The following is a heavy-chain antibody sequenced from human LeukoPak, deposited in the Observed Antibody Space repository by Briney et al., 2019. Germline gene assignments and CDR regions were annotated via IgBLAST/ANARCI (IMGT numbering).Heavy chain of an antibody. Sequence: GGSLRLSCAASGFTFSSYNMNWVRQAPGKGLEWVSSISSSSSSYIYYADSVKGRFTISRDNAKNSLYLQMNSLRAEDTAVYYCARATMVRGVIWGDFDYWGQGTLVTVSS. J-gene: IGHJ4*02. V-gene: IGHV3-21*01. D-gene: IGHD3-10*01. CDR3: ARATMVRGVIWGDFDY. CDR2: ISSSSSSYI. CDR1: GFTFSSYN.